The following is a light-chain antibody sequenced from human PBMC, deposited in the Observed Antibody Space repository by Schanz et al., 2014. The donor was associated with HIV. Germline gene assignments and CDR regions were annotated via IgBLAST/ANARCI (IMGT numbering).Light chain of an antibody. CDR2: ATS. V-gene: IGKV3-20*01. J-gene: IGKJ2*01. CDR1: QRLSSSY. CDR3: QQYDTYSYT. Sequence: EIVLTQSPGSLSLSPGGRATLSCGASQRLSSSYLAWYQQKRDQPPRLVIYATSTRAAGIPDRFSGTGSGTDFTLTISSLEPEDFATYYCQQYDTYSYTLGQGTKLEIK.